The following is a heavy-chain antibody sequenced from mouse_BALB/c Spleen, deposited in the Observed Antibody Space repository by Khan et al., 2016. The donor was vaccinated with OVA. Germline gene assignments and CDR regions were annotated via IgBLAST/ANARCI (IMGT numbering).Heavy chain of an antibody. V-gene: IGHV1-53*01. D-gene: IGHD2-1*01. CDR2: INPSDGDT. CDR1: GYTFTSYY. CDR3: TRSGYGTFAY. Sequence: VQLQESGAELVKPGASVKLSCKASGYTFTSYYMYWVKQRPGQGLEWIGDINPSDGDTNFIEKFKSKATLTVDKSSSTVYMQLSSLTSEDSAVDYCTRSGYGTFAYWGQGTLVTVSA. J-gene: IGHJ3*01.